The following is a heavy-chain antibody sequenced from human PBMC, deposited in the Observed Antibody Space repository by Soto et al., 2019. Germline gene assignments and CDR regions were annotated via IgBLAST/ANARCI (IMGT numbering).Heavy chain of an antibody. J-gene: IGHJ4*02. D-gene: IGHD5-12*01. CDR2: IYWDDDK. Sequence: QITLKESGPTLVKPTQTLTLTCTFSGFSLSTRGVGVGWFRQPPGRALEWLALIYWDDDKRYSPSLQNRLTITRDTSKTHVVLTMTNIDPVDTATCYCAHRPYGYEYDFDYWGQGTLVTGSS. CDR1: GFSLSTRGVG. V-gene: IGHV2-5*02. CDR3: AHRPYGYEYDFDY.